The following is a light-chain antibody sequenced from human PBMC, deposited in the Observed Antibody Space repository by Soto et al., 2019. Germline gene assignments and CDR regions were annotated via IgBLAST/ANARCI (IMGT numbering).Light chain of an antibody. V-gene: IGKV3-11*01. CDR2: DAS. CDR3: QQRISWPRT. CDR1: QSISSD. Sequence: EIVLTQSPATLSLSPGERATLSCRASQSISSDLAWYQQKPGQAPRLFIYDASNRVTGIPARFRGSGSGTDFTLTIITLEPEDFAVYYCQQRISWPRTFGQGTKVEIK. J-gene: IGKJ1*01.